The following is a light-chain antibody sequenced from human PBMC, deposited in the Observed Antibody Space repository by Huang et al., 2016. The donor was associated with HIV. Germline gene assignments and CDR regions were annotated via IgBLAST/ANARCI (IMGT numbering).Light chain of an antibody. CDR2: LVS. J-gene: IGKJ1*01. CDR3: MQVTHGWT. V-gene: IGKV2-30*02. Sequence: DVVITQSPLSLPVTPGQPASISCRSSQSLVHSDGKTYLNWFHQRPGQSPRRLFYLVSPRESGVPDRFSGSGAGTDFTLKISRGEAEDVGFYYCMQVTHGWTFGQGTKVEIK. CDR1: QSLVHSDGKTY.